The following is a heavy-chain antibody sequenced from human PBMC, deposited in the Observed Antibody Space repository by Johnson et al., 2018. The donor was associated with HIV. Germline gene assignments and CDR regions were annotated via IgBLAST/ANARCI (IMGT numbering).Heavy chain of an antibody. Sequence: VQLVESGGGLVQPGGSLRLSCAASGFTFNNYWMSWVRQAPGKGLEWVANINEDGREKHYVDSVRGRFTISRDNGKNSLSLQMNSLRAEDTAVYYCASRYTVDAFDIWGQGTMVTVSS. CDR1: GFTFNNYW. V-gene: IGHV3-7*01. J-gene: IGHJ3*02. D-gene: IGHD1-1*01. CDR3: ASRYTVDAFDI. CDR2: INEDGREK.